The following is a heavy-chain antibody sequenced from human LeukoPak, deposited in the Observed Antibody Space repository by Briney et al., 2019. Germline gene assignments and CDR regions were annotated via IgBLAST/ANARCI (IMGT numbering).Heavy chain of an antibody. D-gene: IGHD2-8*01. CDR1: GYTFTCYY. Sequence: KVSCKASGYTFTCYYMHWVRQAPGQGLEWMGRINPNSGGTNYAQKFQGRVTMTRDTSISTAYMELSRLRSDGTAVYYCARSLYCTNGVCYGDFGYWGQGTLVTVSS. V-gene: IGHV1-2*06. CDR2: INPNSGGT. J-gene: IGHJ4*02. CDR3: ARSLYCTNGVCYGDFGY.